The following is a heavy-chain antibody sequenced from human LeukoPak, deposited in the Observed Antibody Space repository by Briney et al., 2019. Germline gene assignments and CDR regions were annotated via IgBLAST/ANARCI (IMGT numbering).Heavy chain of an antibody. D-gene: IGHD5-12*01. CDR3: VRDSPRTSGLLDY. V-gene: IGHV4-4*07. CDR2: MLPGGST. CDR1: GASISDSY. Sequence: SETLSLTCTVSGASISDSYWSWIRQPAGKGLEWIGRMLPGGSTNYNPSLYSRVSMSVDASKNQFSLRLTSVTAADTGVYYCVRDSPRTSGLLDYWGQGTLVAVSS. J-gene: IGHJ4*02.